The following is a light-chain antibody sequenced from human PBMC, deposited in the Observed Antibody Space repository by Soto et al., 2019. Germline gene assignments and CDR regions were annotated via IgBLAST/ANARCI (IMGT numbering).Light chain of an antibody. J-gene: IGLJ1*01. V-gene: IGLV2-8*01. CDR2: EVS. CDR3: SSYAGSNNFGV. CDR1: SSDVGGYNY. Sequence: QSALTQPPSASGSRGQSVTISCTGTSSDVGGYNYVSWYQQHPGKAPKLMIYEVSKRPSGVPDRFSGSKSGNTASLTVSGLQAEDEADYYCSSYAGSNNFGVFGTGTKVTVL.